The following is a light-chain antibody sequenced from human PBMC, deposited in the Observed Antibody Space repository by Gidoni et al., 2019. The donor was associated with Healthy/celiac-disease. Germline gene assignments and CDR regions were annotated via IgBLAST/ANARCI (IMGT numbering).Light chain of an antibody. Sequence: QPVFTQPPSECAAPGQKVTLSCSGSSSNIGNNYVSWYQQLPGTAPKLLIYDNNKRPSGIPDRFSGSKSGTSATLGITGLQTGDEADYYCGTWDSILSAVVFGGGTKLTVL. CDR2: DNN. V-gene: IGLV1-51*01. J-gene: IGLJ2*01. CDR3: GTWDSILSAVV. CDR1: SSNIGNNY.